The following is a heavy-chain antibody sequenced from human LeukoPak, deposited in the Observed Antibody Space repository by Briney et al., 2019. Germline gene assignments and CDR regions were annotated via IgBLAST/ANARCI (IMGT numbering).Heavy chain of an antibody. CDR3: AKDAVRGDGYWEFDY. J-gene: IGHJ4*02. Sequence: PGGSLRLSCEASGFTFSDFAMAWVRQAPGRGLEWVSGVLQSGGTTYYGDSVRGRLTISRDNSINTVYLQLHSLRVEDTAIYYCAKDAVRGDGYWEFDYWGQGALVTVSS. CDR1: GFTFSDFA. CDR2: VLQSGGTT. V-gene: IGHV3-23*01. D-gene: IGHD5-24*01.